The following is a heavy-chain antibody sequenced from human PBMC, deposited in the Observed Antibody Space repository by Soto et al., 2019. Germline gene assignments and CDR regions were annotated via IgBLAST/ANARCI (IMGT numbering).Heavy chain of an antibody. CDR3: ARASGYYVDYLDY. V-gene: IGHV1-2*02. J-gene: IGHJ4*02. CDR2: INPNSGGT. CDR1: GYTFTGYY. Sequence: AAVKFSCKASGYTFTGYYMHWVRQAPGQGLEWMGWINPNSGGTNYAQKFQGRVTMTRDTSISTAYTELSRLRSDGTAVYYCARASGYYVDYLDYWGQGTLVTVSS. D-gene: IGHD3-22*01.